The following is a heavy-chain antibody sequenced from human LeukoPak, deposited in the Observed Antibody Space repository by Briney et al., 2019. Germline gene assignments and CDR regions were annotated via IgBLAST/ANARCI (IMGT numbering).Heavy chain of an antibody. Sequence: SVKVSCKASGGTFSSYAISLVRQAPGQGLEWMGRIIPIFGTANYAQKFQGRVTITTDESTSTAYMELSSLRSEDTAVYYCARGKYSGWSIFPDYWSQGTLVTVSS. V-gene: IGHV1-69*05. J-gene: IGHJ4*02. D-gene: IGHD6-19*01. CDR1: GGTFSSYA. CDR2: IIPIFGTA. CDR3: ARGKYSGWSIFPDY.